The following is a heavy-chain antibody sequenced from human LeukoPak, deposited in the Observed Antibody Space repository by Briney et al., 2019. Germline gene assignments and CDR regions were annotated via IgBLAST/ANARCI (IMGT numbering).Heavy chain of an antibody. Sequence: SETLSLTCTVSGGSLSGHWRSWIRQPLGKGLEWIGYIYYSGNTNYNPSLNTRVTISVDTSKNQFSLNLRSVTAADTAVYYCAGLHFAAAEEFDPWGQGTLVTVSS. D-gene: IGHD6-13*01. V-gene: IGHV4-59*08. CDR3: AGLHFAAAEEFDP. J-gene: IGHJ5*02. CDR1: GGSLSGHW. CDR2: IYYSGNT.